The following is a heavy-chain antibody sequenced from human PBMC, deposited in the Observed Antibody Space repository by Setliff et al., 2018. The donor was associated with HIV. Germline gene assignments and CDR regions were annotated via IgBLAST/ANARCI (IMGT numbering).Heavy chain of an antibody. V-gene: IGHV4-4*08. D-gene: IGHD3-22*01. CDR1: GGSISSYY. J-gene: IGHJ4*02. CDR2: IYTSGST. CDR3: ARHQGKYYDSSGYYNGLIDY. Sequence: SETLSLTCTVSGGSISSYYWSWIRQPPGKGLEWIGYIYTSGSTNYNPSLKSRVTISIDTSKNQFSLKLSSVTAADTAVYYCARHQGKYYDSSGYYNGLIDYWGQGTLVTVSS.